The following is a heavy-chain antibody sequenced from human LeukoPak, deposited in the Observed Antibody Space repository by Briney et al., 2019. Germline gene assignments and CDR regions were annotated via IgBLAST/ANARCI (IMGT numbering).Heavy chain of an antibody. J-gene: IGHJ6*02. D-gene: IGHD5-12*01. CDR3: ARDSGYDVTAYYYYGMDV. V-gene: IGHV1-69*04. CDR1: GGTFSSYA. CDR2: IIPILGIA. Sequence: ASVKVSCKASGGTFSSYAISWVRQAPGQGLEWMGRIIPILGIANYAQKFQGRVTITADKSTSTAYMELSSLRSEDTAVYYCARDSGYDVTAYYYYGMDVWGQGTTVTVSS.